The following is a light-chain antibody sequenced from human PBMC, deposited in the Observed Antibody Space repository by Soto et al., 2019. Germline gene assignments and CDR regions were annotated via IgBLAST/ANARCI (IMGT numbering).Light chain of an antibody. CDR2: EAS. Sequence: DIQMTQSPSTLSGSVGDRVTITCRASQTISSWLAWYQQEPGKAPKLLIYEASTLQSGVPSRIIGSGSGTDFTLSISSLQPEDFATYYCQQTYSAPLTFGGGTKVDIK. J-gene: IGKJ4*01. CDR1: QTISSW. CDR3: QQTYSAPLT. V-gene: IGKV1-39*01.